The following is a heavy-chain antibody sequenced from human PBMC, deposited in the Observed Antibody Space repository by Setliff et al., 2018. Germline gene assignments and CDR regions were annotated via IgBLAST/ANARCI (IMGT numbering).Heavy chain of an antibody. V-gene: IGHV4-61*09. Sequence: SETLSLTCTVSGGSVGNSYYYWSWIRQPAGQGLEWIGQIYTSWSTNYNPSLKSRVTISLDTSNNQFSLSLSSVTAADTAVYYCATRKSSGRLYYMDVWGKGTTVTVSS. CDR3: ATRKSSGRLYYMDV. CDR2: IYTSWST. D-gene: IGHD1-26*01. CDR1: GGSVGNSYYY. J-gene: IGHJ6*03.